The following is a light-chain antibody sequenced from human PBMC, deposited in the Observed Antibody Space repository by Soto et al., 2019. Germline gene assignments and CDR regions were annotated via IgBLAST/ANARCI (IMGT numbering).Light chain of an antibody. CDR2: WAS. J-gene: IGKJ2*01. CDR1: QSVLYSSNNRNY. V-gene: IGKV4-1*01. CDR3: QQYYSAPYT. Sequence: DIVMTQSPDSLAVSLGEMATINCRSCQSVLYSSNNRNYLAWYQQKLGHPPQLLIYWASTPKSGVPDRFSGSGSGTDVTLTISSLQAEDVAVYCCQQYYSAPYTFGQGTKLEIK.